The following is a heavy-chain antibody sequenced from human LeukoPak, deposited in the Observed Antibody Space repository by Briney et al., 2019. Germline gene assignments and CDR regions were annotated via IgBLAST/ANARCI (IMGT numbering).Heavy chain of an antibody. Sequence: ASVKVSCKASGYTFTGYYMHWVRRAPGQGLEWMGWINPNSGGTNYAQKFQGRVTMTRDTSISTAYMELSRLRSDDTAVYYCARSRMPGDDLDYWGQGTLVTVSS. J-gene: IGHJ4*02. CDR3: ARSRMPGDDLDY. D-gene: IGHD3-10*01. CDR2: INPNSGGT. V-gene: IGHV1-2*02. CDR1: GYTFTGYY.